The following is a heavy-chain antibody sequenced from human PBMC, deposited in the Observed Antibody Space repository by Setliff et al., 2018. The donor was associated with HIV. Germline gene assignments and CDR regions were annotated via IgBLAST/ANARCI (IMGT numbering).Heavy chain of an antibody. V-gene: IGHV4-61*09. CDR2: IYTTGST. CDR1: GGSISSGPYY. Sequence: SETLSLTCTVSGGSISSGPYYWSWIRQPAGKGLEWIGHIYTTGSTNYNPSLKSRVTISGDTSKNQFSLKLSSVTAADTAVYYCARGGGITWRSYSFDYWGHGTLVTVSS. CDR3: ARGGGITWRSYSFDY. J-gene: IGHJ4*01. D-gene: IGHD3-10*01.